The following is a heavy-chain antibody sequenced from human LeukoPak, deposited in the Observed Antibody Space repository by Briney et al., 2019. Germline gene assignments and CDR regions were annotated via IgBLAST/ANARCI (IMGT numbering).Heavy chain of an antibody. CDR3: ATQRGSYLWGTDFDY. CDR2: INPNSGDT. V-gene: IGHV1-2*02. D-gene: IGHD3-16*01. J-gene: IGHJ4*02. Sequence: ASVKVSCKASGGTFSSYAISWVRQAPGQGLEWMGWINPNSGDTKYAQNFQGRVTMTRDTSISTAYMELSRLRSDDTAVYYRATQRGSYLWGTDFDYWGQGTLVTVSS. CDR1: GGTFSSYA.